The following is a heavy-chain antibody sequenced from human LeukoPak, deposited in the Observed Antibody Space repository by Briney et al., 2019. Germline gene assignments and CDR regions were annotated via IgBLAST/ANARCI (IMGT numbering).Heavy chain of an antibody. CDR2: IIPIFGTA. CDR3: ARLGPMVRGVNLALDP. V-gene: IGHV1-69*13. CDR1: GGTFSSYA. J-gene: IGHJ5*02. D-gene: IGHD3-10*01. Sequence: GASVKVSCKASGGTFSSYAISWVRQAPGQGLEWMGGIIPIFGTANYAQKFQGRVTITADESTSTAYMELSSLRSEDTAVYYCARLGPMVRGVNLALDPWGQGTLVTVSS.